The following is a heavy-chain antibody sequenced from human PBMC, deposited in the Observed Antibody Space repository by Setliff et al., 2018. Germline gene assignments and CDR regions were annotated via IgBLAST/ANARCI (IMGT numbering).Heavy chain of an antibody. CDR1: GMSITSYY. J-gene: IGHJ5*02. CDR3: ARALRSPLGGTAFVPVHFDP. V-gene: IGHV4-59*01. Sequence: SETLSLTCSVSGMSITSYYWSWIRQSPGRRLEWIGYIYTGSTTYSPSLKSRVTISPDTSKNQFHLTVKSVTEADTAVYYCARALRSPLGGTAFVPVHFDPWGQGILVTVSS. CDR2: IYTGST. D-gene: IGHD3-16*01.